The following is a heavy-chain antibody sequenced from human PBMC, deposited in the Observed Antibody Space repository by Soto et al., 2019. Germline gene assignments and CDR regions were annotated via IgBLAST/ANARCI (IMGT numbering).Heavy chain of an antibody. V-gene: IGHV3-9*01. CDR3: AKDISSGWDEYYYGMDV. Sequence: EVQLVESGGGLVQPGRSLRLSCAASGFTFDDYAMHWVRQAPGKGLEWVSGISWNSGSIGYADSVKGRFTISRDNAKNSLYLQMNSLRAEDTALYYCAKDISSGWDEYYYGMDVWGQGTTVTVSS. CDR2: ISWNSGSI. D-gene: IGHD6-19*01. CDR1: GFTFDDYA. J-gene: IGHJ6*02.